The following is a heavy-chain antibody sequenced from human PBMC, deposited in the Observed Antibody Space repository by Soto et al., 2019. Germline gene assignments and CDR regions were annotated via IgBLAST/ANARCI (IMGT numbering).Heavy chain of an antibody. Sequence: SETLSLTCTVSGGSNSSGGYYWSWIRQHPGKGLEWIGYIYYSGSTYYNPSLKSRVTISVDTSKNQFSLKLSSVTAADTAVYYCARFYMVRGVMGAFDIWGQGTMVTVSS. CDR1: GGSNSSGGYY. D-gene: IGHD3-10*01. J-gene: IGHJ3*02. V-gene: IGHV4-31*03. CDR3: ARFYMVRGVMGAFDI. CDR2: IYYSGST.